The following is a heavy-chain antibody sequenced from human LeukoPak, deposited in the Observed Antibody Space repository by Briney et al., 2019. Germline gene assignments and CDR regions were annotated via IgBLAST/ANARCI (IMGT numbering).Heavy chain of an antibody. CDR3: ARGVLWFGELYRWYFDL. J-gene: IGHJ2*01. CDR1: GGSISSYY. Sequence: SETLSLTCTVSGGSISSYYWSWIRQPPGKGLEWIGYIYYSGSTNYNPSLQSRVTISVDTSKNQFSLKLSSVTAADTAVYYCARGVLWFGELYRWYFDLWGRGTLVTVSS. CDR2: IYYSGST. D-gene: IGHD3-10*01. V-gene: IGHV4-59*01.